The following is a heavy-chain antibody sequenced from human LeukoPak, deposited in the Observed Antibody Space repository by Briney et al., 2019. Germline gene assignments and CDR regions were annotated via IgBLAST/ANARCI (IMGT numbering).Heavy chain of an antibody. CDR2: IIPIFGTA. CDR3: ARDPGWDVWGSYRPNWFDP. CDR1: GGTFSSYA. V-gene: IGHV1-69*13. D-gene: IGHD3-16*02. Sequence: GASMKVSCKASGGTFSSYAISWVRQAPGQGLEWMGGIIPIFGTANYAQKFQGRVTITADESTSTAYMELSSLRSEDTAVYYCARDPGWDVWGSYRPNWFDPWGQGTLVTVSS. J-gene: IGHJ5*02.